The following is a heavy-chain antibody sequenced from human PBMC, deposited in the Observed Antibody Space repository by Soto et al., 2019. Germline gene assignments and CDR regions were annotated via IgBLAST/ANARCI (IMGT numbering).Heavy chain of an antibody. Sequence: GGSLRLSCAASGFRVSEYYMSWIRQAPGKGLEWLSYSSNSGTYTRYADSVKGRFSISRDNAKNSLFLQINSLRGEDTAVYYCASDLVGASDSYGLDVWGQGTPVTVSS. D-gene: IGHD1-26*01. CDR1: GFRVSEYY. CDR2: SSNSGTYT. J-gene: IGHJ6*02. CDR3: ASDLVGASDSYGLDV. V-gene: IGHV3-11*06.